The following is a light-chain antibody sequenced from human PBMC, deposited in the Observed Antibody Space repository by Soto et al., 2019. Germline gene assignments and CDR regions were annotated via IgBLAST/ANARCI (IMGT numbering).Light chain of an antibody. Sequence: DIQMTQSPSTLSASVGDRVTITCRASQSFSTWLAWYQQKPGKAPKLLIYKESNLESGVPSRFSGSGSGTEFTLTISSLQPDDFATYYCLQYNSYPWTFGQGTKLEIK. V-gene: IGKV1-5*03. CDR2: KES. J-gene: IGKJ2*02. CDR1: QSFSTW. CDR3: LQYNSYPWT.